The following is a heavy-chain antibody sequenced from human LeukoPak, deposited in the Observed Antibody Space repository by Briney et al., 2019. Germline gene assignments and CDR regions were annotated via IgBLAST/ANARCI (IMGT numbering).Heavy chain of an antibody. CDR3: AVHPHGQQLALGYFDY. Sequence: GGSLRLSCAASGFTFSGYGMHWVRQAPGKGPEWVAVISYDGTNKYYADSVKGRFTISRDNSKNTLHLQMNSLRTEDTAVYYCAVHPHGQQLALGYFDYWGQGTLVTVSS. CDR2: ISYDGTNK. D-gene: IGHD6-13*01. J-gene: IGHJ4*02. CDR1: GFTFSGYG. V-gene: IGHV3-30*03.